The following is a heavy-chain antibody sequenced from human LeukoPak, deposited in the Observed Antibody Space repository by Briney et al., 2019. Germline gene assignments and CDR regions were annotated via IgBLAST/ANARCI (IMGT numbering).Heavy chain of an antibody. CDR2: VYHSGST. D-gene: IGHD2-21*01. CDR1: GGSISSMTYY. V-gene: IGHV4-39*01. CDR3: ARRGVGVIVSNDALAI. Sequence: SETLSLTRTVSGGSISSMTYYWGWIRQPPGKGLEWIGNVYHSGSTYYNPSLESRVTISIDTSRNQFSLKLSSVTAADTAVYYCARRGVGVIVSNDALAIWGRGTMVTVSS. J-gene: IGHJ3*02.